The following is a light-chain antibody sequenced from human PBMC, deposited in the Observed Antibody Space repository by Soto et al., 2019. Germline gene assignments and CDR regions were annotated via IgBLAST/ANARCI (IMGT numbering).Light chain of an antibody. CDR2: GVS. CDR1: SSDIGSHNF. Sequence: QSALTQPASVSGSPGQSITISCTGTSSDIGSHNFVSWHQQHPGKAAKFIIYGVSNRPSGVSNRFSGSKSGNTASLTISGLQADDEADYYCSSYTSTYIWVFGGGTKVIVL. CDR3: SSYTSTYIWV. J-gene: IGLJ3*02. V-gene: IGLV2-14*01.